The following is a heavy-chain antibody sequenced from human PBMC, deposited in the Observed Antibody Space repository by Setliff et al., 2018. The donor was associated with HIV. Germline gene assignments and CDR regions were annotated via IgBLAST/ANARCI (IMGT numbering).Heavy chain of an antibody. Sequence: LSLTCSISGGSISFYYWNWLRQTPGKGLEWIAYTFDNGNTHYNPSLESRVTISVDTAKNQFSLKLSSVTAADTAVYYCARAIGDASGGGLDVWGPGTTVTVSS. CDR2: TFDNGNT. D-gene: IGHD2-15*01. CDR1: GGSISFYY. CDR3: ARAIGDASGGGLDV. V-gene: IGHV4-4*09. J-gene: IGHJ6*02.